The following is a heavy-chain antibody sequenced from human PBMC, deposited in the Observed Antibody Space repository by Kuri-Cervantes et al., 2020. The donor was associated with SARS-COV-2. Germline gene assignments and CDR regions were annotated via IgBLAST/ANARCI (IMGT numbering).Heavy chain of an antibody. V-gene: IGHV3-23*03. CDR2: MYSGCSST. Sequence: GGSLRLSWAASGFTFSSYAMSWVRQAPGKGLEWVSVMYSGCSSTYYADSVKGRFTISRDNSKNTLYLQMNSLRAEDTAVYYCASIVTGGSSGHYWGQGTLVTVSS. J-gene: IGHJ4*02. CDR3: ASIVTGGSSGHY. D-gene: IGHD2-8*02. CDR1: GFTFSSYA.